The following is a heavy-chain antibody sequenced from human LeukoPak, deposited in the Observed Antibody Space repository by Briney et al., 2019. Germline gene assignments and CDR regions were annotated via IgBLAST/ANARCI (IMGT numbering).Heavy chain of an antibody. J-gene: IGHJ4*02. V-gene: IGHV1-69*04. CDR3: ARDQGYSYGYTGFDY. CDR2: IIPILGIA. CDR1: GGTFSSYT. Sequence: SVKVSCKASGGTFSSYTISWVRQAPGRGLEWTGRIIPILGIANYAQKFQGRVTITADKSTSTAYMELSSLRSEDTAVYYCARDQGYSYGYTGFDYWGQGTLVTVSS. D-gene: IGHD5-18*01.